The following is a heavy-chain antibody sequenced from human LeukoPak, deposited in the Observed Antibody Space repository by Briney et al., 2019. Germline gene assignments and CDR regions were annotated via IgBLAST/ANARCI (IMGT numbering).Heavy chain of an antibody. J-gene: IGHJ4*02. CDR1: GYSFTGYS. D-gene: IGHD3-9*01. CDR2: ISAYNGNT. CDR3: ARDQAATNTQVRFCLD. Sequence: ASVKVSCKASGYSFTGYSMHWVRQAPGQGLEWMGWISAYNGNTNFAQKLQGRVTMTTDTSTSTAYMDLRSLRSDDTAVYYCARDQAATNTQVRFCLDWGQGTLVTVSS. V-gene: IGHV1-18*04.